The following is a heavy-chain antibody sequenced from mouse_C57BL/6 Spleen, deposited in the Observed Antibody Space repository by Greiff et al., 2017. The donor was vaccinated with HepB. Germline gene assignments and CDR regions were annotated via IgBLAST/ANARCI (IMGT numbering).Heavy chain of an antibody. D-gene: IGHD1-1*01. Sequence: QVQLQQSGAELARPGASVKLSCKASGYTFTSYGISWVKQRTGQGLEWIGEIYPRSGNTYYNEKFKGKATLTADKSSSTAFMELRSLTSEDSAVYFCARGGYYDGGLAYWGQGTLVTVSA. J-gene: IGHJ3*01. CDR2: IYPRSGNT. V-gene: IGHV1-81*01. CDR3: ARGGYYDGGLAY. CDR1: GYTFTSYG.